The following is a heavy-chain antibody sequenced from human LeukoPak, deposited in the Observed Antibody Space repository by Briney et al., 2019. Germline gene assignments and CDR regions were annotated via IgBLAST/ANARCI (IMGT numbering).Heavy chain of an antibody. Sequence: ASVKVSCKASGYTFTGYYMHWVRQAPGQGLEWMGWINPNSGGTNYAQKFQGRVTMTRDTSISTAYMELSRLRSEDTAVYYCARTRPDDYSNYDFYDYYYYGMDVWGQGTTVTASS. CDR1: GYTFTGYY. CDR3: ARTRPDDYSNYDFYDYYYYGMDV. V-gene: IGHV1-2*02. J-gene: IGHJ6*02. D-gene: IGHD4-4*01. CDR2: INPNSGGT.